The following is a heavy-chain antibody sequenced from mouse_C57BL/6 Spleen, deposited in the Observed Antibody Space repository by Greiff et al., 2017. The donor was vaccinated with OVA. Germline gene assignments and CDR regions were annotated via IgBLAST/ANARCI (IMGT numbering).Heavy chain of an antibody. CDR1: GYTFTSYG. Sequence: VKLMESGAELARPGASVKLSCKASGYTFTSYGISWVKQRTGQGLEWIGEIYPRSGNTYYNEKFKGKATLTADKSSSTAYMELRSLTSEDSAVYFCARGWSNYDAMDYWGQGTSVTVSS. CDR3: ARGWSNYDAMDY. J-gene: IGHJ4*01. V-gene: IGHV1-81*01. CDR2: IYPRSGNT. D-gene: IGHD2-5*01.